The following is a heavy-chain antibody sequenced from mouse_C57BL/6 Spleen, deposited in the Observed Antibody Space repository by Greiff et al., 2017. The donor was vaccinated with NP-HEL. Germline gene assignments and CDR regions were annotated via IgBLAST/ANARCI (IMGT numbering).Heavy chain of an antibody. D-gene: IGHD2-10*01. J-gene: IGHJ2*01. CDR1: GFTFSDYY. CDR2: ISNGGGST. Sequence: EVQLMESGGGLVQPGGSLKLSCAASGFTFSDYYMYWVRQTPEKRLEWVAYISNGGGSTYYPDTVKGRFTISRDNAKNTLYLQMSRLKSEDTAMYYCARHRGAYPLDYWGQGTTLTVSS. CDR3: ARHRGAYPLDY. V-gene: IGHV5-12*01.